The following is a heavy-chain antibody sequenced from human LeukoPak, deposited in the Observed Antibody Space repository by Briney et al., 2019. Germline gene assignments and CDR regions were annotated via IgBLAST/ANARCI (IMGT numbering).Heavy chain of an antibody. D-gene: IGHD5-12*01. Sequence: GESLKISCKGSGCRFTSYWIGWGRPMPGKGVGWMGIIYPGESDTRYSPSFQAQVTISADKSISTAYLQWSVLKASDTAMYYCARQGSGYDSATYFDYWGQGTLVTVSS. CDR3: ARQGSGYDSATYFDY. CDR2: IYPGESDT. CDR1: GCRFTSYW. V-gene: IGHV5-51*01. J-gene: IGHJ4*02.